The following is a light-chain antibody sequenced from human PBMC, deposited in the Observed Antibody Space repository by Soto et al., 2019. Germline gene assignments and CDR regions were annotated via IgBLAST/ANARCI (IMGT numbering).Light chain of an antibody. CDR1: QSISSRN. CDR2: GAS. J-gene: IGKJ1*01. V-gene: IGKV3-20*01. Sequence: EIVLTQSPGTLSLSPGERATLSCRASQSISSRNLAWYQQEPGQAPRLLIYGASSRATGIPDRFSGSGSGTDFTLTISRLEPEDFAVYYCQQYGNSPETFGQGTKVEIK. CDR3: QQYGNSPET.